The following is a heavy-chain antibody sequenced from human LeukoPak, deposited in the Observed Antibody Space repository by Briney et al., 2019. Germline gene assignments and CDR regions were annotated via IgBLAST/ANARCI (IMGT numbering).Heavy chain of an antibody. D-gene: IGHD1-20*01. Sequence: SQTLSLTCTVSGGSISSGDYYWSWIRQPPGKGLEWIGYIYYSGSTYYNPSLKSRVTISVDTSKNQFSLKLSSATAADTAVYYCARDHNWNWFDPWGQGTLVTVSS. V-gene: IGHV4-30-4*08. CDR1: GGSISSGDYY. CDR2: IYYSGST. CDR3: ARDHNWNWFDP. J-gene: IGHJ5*02.